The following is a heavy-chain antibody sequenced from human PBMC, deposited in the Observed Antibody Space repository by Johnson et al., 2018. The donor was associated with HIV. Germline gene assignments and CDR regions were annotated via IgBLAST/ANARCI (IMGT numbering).Heavy chain of an antibody. D-gene: IGHD5-18*01. CDR2: INWNGGST. V-gene: IGHV3-20*04. Sequence: VQLVESGGGVVRPGGSLRLSCAASGFTFDDYGMSWVRQAPGKGLEWVSGINWNGGSTGYADSVKGRFTISRDNAKNSLYLQMNSLRAEDTAVYYCARDIAIQLWSHDAFDIWGQGTMVTVSS. CDR3: ARDIAIQLWSHDAFDI. CDR1: GFTFDDYG. J-gene: IGHJ3*02.